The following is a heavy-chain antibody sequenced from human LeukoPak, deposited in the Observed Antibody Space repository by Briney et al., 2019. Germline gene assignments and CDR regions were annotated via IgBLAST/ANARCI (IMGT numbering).Heavy chain of an antibody. CDR1: GFTFSSYA. D-gene: IGHD2-15*01. V-gene: IGHV3-23*01. J-gene: IGHJ4*02. CDR3: AKDERCSGGSCYPGY. Sequence: GGSLRLSCAASGFTFSSYAMSWVRQAPGKGLEWVSGISGSGGRTSYADSVKGRFTISRDNSKNTLYLQMNSLRAEDTAVYYCAKDERCSGGSCYPGYWGQGTLVTVSS. CDR2: ISGSGGRT.